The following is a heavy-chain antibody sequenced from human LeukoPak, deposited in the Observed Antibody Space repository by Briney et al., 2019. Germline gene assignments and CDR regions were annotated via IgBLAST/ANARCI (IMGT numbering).Heavy chain of an antibody. CDR1: GFTFSSYS. CDR3: ASRAPAAMGGSWDYMDV. V-gene: IGHV3-21*01. CDR2: ISSSSSYI. D-gene: IGHD2-2*01. Sequence: GGSLRLSCAASGFTFSSYSMNWVRQAPGKGLEWVSSISSSSSYIYYADSVKGRFTISRDNAKNSLYLQMNSLRAEDTAVYYCASRAPAAMGGSWDYMDVWGKETTVTVSS. J-gene: IGHJ6*03.